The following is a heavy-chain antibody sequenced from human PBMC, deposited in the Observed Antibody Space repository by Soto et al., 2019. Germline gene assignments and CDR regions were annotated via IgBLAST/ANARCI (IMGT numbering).Heavy chain of an antibody. CDR2: IWYDGSNK. V-gene: IGHV3-33*01. J-gene: IGHJ4*02. CDR1: GFTFSSYG. D-gene: IGHD6-6*01. CDR3: ARDRKYSSYLY. Sequence: GGSLRLSCAASGFTFSSYGMHWVRQAPGKGLEWVAVIWYDGSNKYYADSVKGRFTISRDNSKNTLYLQMNSLRAEDTAVYYCARDRKYSSYLYWGQGTLVTVSS.